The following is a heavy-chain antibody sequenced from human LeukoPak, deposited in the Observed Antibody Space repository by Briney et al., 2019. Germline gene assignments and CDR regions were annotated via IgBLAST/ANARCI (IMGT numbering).Heavy chain of an antibody. D-gene: IGHD6-13*01. CDR1: GGSISSSSYY. Sequence: PSETLSLTCTVSGGSISSSSYYWGWIRQPPGKGPEWIGSIYYSGSTYYNPSLRSRVTISVDTSKNQFSLKLSSVTAADTAVYYCARLHSSSWYYHYWGQGTLVTVSS. CDR2: IYYSGST. J-gene: IGHJ4*02. V-gene: IGHV4-39*01. CDR3: ARLHSSSWYYHY.